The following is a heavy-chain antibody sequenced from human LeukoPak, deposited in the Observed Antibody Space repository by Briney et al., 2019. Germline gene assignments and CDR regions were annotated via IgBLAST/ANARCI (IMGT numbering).Heavy chain of an antibody. CDR2: IYSSGST. D-gene: IGHD5-18*01. CDR3: ARDQYSYGSFDY. V-gene: IGHV3-66*03. CDR1: GFTVSSNY. Sequence: GGSLRLSCAASGFTVSSNYMSWVRQAPGKGLEWVSVIYSSGSTYYADSVKGRFTISRDNSKNTLYLQMNSLRAEDTAVYYCARDQYSYGSFDYWGQGTLVTVSS. J-gene: IGHJ4*02.